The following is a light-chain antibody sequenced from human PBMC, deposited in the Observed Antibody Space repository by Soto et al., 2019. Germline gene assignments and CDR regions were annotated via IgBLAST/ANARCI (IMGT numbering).Light chain of an antibody. CDR2: DAS. V-gene: IGKV1-33*01. Sequence: DIQMTQSPSSLSASVGDRVTITCQASQDISNYLNWYQQKLGKAPKLLIYDASNLETGVPSRFSGSGSGTDFTFHISSLQPEDIATYYCQQYSHLITFGQGTRLEIK. CDR1: QDISNY. CDR3: QQYSHLIT. J-gene: IGKJ5*01.